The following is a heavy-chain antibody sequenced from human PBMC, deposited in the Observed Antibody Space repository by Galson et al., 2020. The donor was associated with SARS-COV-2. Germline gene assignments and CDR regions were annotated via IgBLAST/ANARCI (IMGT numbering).Heavy chain of an antibody. Sequence: SETLSLTCSVSGGSISSGGYYWSWIRQHPGKGLEWIGYIYYSGSTYYNPSLKSRVTISVDTSKNQFSLKLSSVTAADTAVYYCARDLFVVPAARGIYYYYGMDVWGQGTTVTVSS. CDR2: IYYSGST. CDR1: GGSISSGGYY. D-gene: IGHD2-2*01. J-gene: IGHJ6*02. V-gene: IGHV4-31*03. CDR3: ARDLFVVPAARGIYYYYGMDV.